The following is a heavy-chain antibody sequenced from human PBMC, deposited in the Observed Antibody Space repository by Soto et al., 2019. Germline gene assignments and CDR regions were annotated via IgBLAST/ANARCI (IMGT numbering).Heavy chain of an antibody. J-gene: IGHJ3*02. CDR2: MNPNSGNT. D-gene: IGHD5-12*01. CDR1: GYTFTNYD. CDR3: ARSFIVATIGGAFDI. V-gene: IGHV1-8*01. Sequence: ASVKVSCKASGYTFTNYDITWVRQATGQGLEWMGWMNPNSGNTGSAQKFQGRVTMTRNTSISTAYMELSRLRSDDTAVYYCARSFIVATIGGAFDIWGQGTMVTVSS.